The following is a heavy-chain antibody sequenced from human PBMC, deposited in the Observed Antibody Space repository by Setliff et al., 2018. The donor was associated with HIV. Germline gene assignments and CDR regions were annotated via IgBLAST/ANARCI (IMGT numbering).Heavy chain of an antibody. V-gene: IGHV3-33*01. D-gene: IGHD3-3*01. CDR2: IWYDGSNQ. CDR3: TRDRPDYDFWSGYTFDI. J-gene: IGHJ4*02. CDR1: GFTFGNYG. Sequence: GGSLRLSCAASGFTFGNYGMHWVRQAPGKGLEWVAVIWYDGSNQNYADSVKGRFTISRDDSKGIAYLQMNRLKTEDTAVYYCTRDRPDYDFWSGYTFDIWGRGTLVTVSS.